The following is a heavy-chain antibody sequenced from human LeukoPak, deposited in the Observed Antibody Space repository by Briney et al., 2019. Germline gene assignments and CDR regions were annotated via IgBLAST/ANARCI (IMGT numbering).Heavy chain of an antibody. CDR2: LSYDGSDK. V-gene: IGHV3-30*04. CDR3: ARGGSSWDFAFDI. D-gene: IGHD6-13*01. CDR1: GFTFSSYA. J-gene: IGHJ3*02. Sequence: GGSLRLSCAASGFTFSSYAMSWVRQAPGKGLEWVAVLSYDGSDKYYADSVKGRFTISRDNSRNTLYLQMNSLRTEDTAMYYCARGGSSWDFAFDIWGQGTMVTVSS.